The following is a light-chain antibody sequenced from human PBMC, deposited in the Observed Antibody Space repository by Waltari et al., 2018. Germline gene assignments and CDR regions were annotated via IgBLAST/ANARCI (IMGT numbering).Light chain of an antibody. J-gene: IGKJ3*01. CDR2: GTS. CDR1: QNIDGR. CDR3: QQYYTFPRLS. V-gene: IGKV1-39*01. Sequence: DVQMTQSPSSLSASVGDTVTITCRTSQNIDGRLTWLQQKPGKAPDLLIYGTSILRGGVPSRFSGSGSGTNFTLTIYNLQPEDFAAYYCQQYYTFPRLSFGPGTTFDV.